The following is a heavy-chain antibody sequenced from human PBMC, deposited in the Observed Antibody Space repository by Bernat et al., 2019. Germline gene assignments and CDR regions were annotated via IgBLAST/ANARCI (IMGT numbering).Heavy chain of an antibody. CDR3: ARDRYCSSTSCYTGDAFDI. CDR2: IYYSGST. CDR1: GGPISSGGYY. J-gene: IGHJ3*02. V-gene: IGHV4-31*03. Sequence: QVQLQESGPGLVKPSQTLSFTCTVSGGPISSGGYYWSWIRQHPGKGLEWIGYIYYSGSTYYNPSLKSRVTISVDTSKNQFSLKLSSVTAADTAVYYCARDRYCSSTSCYTGDAFDIWGQGTMVTVSS. D-gene: IGHD2-2*02.